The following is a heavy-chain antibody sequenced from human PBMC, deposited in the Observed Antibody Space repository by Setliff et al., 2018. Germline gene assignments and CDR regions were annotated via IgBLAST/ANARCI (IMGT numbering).Heavy chain of an antibody. D-gene: IGHD1-26*01. CDR3: VRSGKFGMRFWFDQ. CDR2: INPNTGDT. J-gene: IGHJ5*02. V-gene: IGHV1-2*02. Sequence: ASVKVSCKASGNRFTDFFLHWVRQAPGQGPEWMGWINPNTGDTHYAQKFQGRVTMTRDTSINTAYMELSSLTSDDTAFYYCVRSGKFGMRFWFDQWGLGTLVTVSS. CDR1: GNRFTDFF.